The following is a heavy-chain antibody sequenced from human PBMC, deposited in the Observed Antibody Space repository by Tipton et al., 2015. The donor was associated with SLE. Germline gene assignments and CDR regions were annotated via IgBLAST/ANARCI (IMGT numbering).Heavy chain of an antibody. V-gene: IGHV3-9*01. CDR3: AKVGAAAAEGAPDY. J-gene: IGHJ4*02. CDR2: ISWNSGSI. CDR1: GFTFDDYA. Sequence: SLRLSCAASGFTFDDYAMHWVRQAPGKGLEWVSGISWNSGSIGYADSVKGRFTISRDNAKNSLYLQMNSLRAEDTALYYCAKVGAAAAEGAPDYWGQGTLVTVSS. D-gene: IGHD6-13*01.